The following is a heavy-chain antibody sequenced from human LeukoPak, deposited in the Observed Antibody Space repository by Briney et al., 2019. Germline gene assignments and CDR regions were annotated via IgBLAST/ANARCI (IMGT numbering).Heavy chain of an antibody. CDR3: ASRTDCTSTNCPSAFDL. Sequence: PGGSLRLSCAASGFTFSRYVMHWVRQAPGKGLEYVSAISHNGLSTYYVDSVKGRFTISRDNSKNMSYLHMGSLRVEDLAVYYCASRTDCTSTNCPSAFDLWGQGTMVIVSS. D-gene: IGHD2-2*01. V-gene: IGHV3-64*02. CDR2: ISHNGLST. CDR1: GFTFSRYV. J-gene: IGHJ3*01.